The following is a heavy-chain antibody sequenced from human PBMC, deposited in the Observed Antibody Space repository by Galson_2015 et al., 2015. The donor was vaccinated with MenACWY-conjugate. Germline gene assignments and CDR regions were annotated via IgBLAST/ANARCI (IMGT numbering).Heavy chain of an antibody. CDR3: AKIKETRPYGMDV. V-gene: IGHV4-59*01. J-gene: IGHJ6*02. CDR2: IYYSGTT. Sequence: ETLSLTCTVSGGSLRSYYWSWIRQPPGKGLEYIGYIYYSGTTDYNPSLKSRVTISVDTSKNQFSLRLSSVTAADTAVYYCAKIKETRPYGMDVWGQGTTVTVSS. CDR1: GGSLRSYY.